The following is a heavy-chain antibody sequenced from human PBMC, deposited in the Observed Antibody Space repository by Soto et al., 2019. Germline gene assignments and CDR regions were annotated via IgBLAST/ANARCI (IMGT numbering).Heavy chain of an antibody. V-gene: IGHV4-30-4*01. CDR1: GGSISSGDYY. CDR2: IYYSGST. J-gene: IGHJ6*02. D-gene: IGHD2-21*02. CDR3: ASNWGVAYCGGDCYPDLSV. Sequence: LSLTCTVSGGSISSGDYYWSWIRQPPGKGLEWIGYIYYSGSTYYNPSLKSRVTISVDTSKNQFSLKLSSVTAADTAVYYCASNWGVAYCGGDCYPDLSVWGQGTTVTVSS.